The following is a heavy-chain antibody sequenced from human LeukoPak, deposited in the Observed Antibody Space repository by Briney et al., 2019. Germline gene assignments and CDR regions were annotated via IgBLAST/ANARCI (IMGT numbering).Heavy chain of an antibody. Sequence: RLGGSLRLSCAASGFIVSSNYMTWVRQVPGRGLEWVSVFYGGGRTHYADSVNGRFAISRDNSKNTLFLQMNSLRVEDTAVYYCAKCGGLRLGEYIDSWGQGTLVTVSS. CDR3: AKCGGLRLGEYIDS. J-gene: IGHJ5*01. CDR1: GFIVSSNY. D-gene: IGHD3-16*01. CDR2: FYGGGRT. V-gene: IGHV3-66*01.